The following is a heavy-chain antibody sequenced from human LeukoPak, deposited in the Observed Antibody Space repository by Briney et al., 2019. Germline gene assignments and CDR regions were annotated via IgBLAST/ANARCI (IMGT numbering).Heavy chain of an antibody. CDR1: GYTFTSYY. CDR3: ARDRTSWELLGY. J-gene: IGHJ4*02. V-gene: IGHV1-46*01. CDR2: INPSGGST. Sequence: ASAKVSCKASGYTFTSYYMHWVRQAPGQGLEWMGIINPSGGSTSYAQKFQGRVTMTRDMSTSTVYMELSSLRSEDTAVYYCARDRTSWELLGYWGQGTLVTVSS. D-gene: IGHD1-26*01.